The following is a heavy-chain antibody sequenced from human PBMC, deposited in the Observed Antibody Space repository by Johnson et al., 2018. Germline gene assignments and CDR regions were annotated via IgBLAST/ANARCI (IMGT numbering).Heavy chain of an antibody. CDR1: GFTFSSYD. D-gene: IGHD2-2*02. CDR3: ARGEDIGVVPAAIGRGYYGMDV. J-gene: IGHJ6*02. Sequence: VQLVESGGGLVQPGGSLRLSCAASGFTFSSYDMHWVRQATGKGLEWVSAIGTAGDTYYPGSVKGRFTISRENAKNSLYLQMNSLRAGDTAVYYWARGEDIGVVPAAIGRGYYGMDVWGQGTTVTVSS. CDR2: IGTAGDT. V-gene: IGHV3-13*01.